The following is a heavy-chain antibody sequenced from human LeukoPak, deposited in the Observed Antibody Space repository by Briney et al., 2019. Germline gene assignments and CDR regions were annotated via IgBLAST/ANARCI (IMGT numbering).Heavy chain of an antibody. CDR3: ARDPSTIAVAGTYVY. J-gene: IGHJ4*02. CDR1: GFTFSSYS. CDR2: ISSSSSYI. Sequence: GGSLRLSCAASGFTFSSYSMNWVRQAPGKGLEWVSSISSSSSYIYYADSVKGRFTISRDNARNSLYLQMNSLRAEDTAVYYCARDPSTIAVAGTYVYWGQGTLVTVSS. D-gene: IGHD6-19*01. V-gene: IGHV3-21*01.